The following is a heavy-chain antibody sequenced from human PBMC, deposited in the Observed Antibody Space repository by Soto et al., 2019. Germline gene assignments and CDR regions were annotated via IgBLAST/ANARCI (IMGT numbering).Heavy chain of an antibody. D-gene: IGHD3-9*01. CDR2: ISGSGGTT. V-gene: IGHV3-23*01. CDR3: AKDGARTGYHHFDY. CDR1: GFTFSYYA. Sequence: HPGGSLRLSCAASGFTFSYYAMTWVRQAPGKGLEWVSTISGSGGTTYYADSVKGRFTISRDNSKNTLYLQMNSLRAEDTAVYYCAKDGARTGYHHFDYWGQGTLVTVSS. J-gene: IGHJ4*02.